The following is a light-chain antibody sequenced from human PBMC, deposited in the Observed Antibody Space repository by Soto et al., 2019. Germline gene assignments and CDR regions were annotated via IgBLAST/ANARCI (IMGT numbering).Light chain of an antibody. CDR1: QSISSN. J-gene: IGKJ1*01. CDR2: AAS. V-gene: IGKV1-13*02. CDR3: QQYYSYPWT. Sequence: TASSTSRSAFVGDKVTILCRASQSISSNLNWYQQKPGQAPKLLIYAASSWQMGVPSRFSGRGSGTDFTLTISSLESEDFAAYFCQQYYSYPWTFGQGTKVDIK.